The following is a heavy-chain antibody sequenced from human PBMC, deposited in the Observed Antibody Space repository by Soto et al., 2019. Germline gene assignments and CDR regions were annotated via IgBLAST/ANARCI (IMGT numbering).Heavy chain of an antibody. Sequence: QVQLVQSGAEVKKPGASVKVSCKASGYTFTSYGINWVRQATGQGLEWMGWVNPNSDNTGYAQKFQGRVTMTRNTSISTAYMELSSLRSEDTAVYYSARGGGWDDFDYWGQGTLVTVSS. CDR1: GYTFTSYG. J-gene: IGHJ4*02. CDR2: VNPNSDNT. CDR3: ARGGGWDDFDY. D-gene: IGHD6-19*01. V-gene: IGHV1-8*01.